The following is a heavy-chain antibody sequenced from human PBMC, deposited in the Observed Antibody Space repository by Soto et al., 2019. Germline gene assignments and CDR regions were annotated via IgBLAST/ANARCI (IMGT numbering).Heavy chain of an antibody. CDR3: TTEKGY. Sequence: EVQLVESGGGLVNPGESLRLSCAASGFTFTNAWMNWVLQAPGKGLEWVGRIRSKTDGGTPDYAAPVKGRFTISRDDSKNTLYVQMNSLKTEDTAIYYCTTEKGYWGQGTLVTVSS. V-gene: IGHV3-15*07. CDR2: IRSKTDGGTP. J-gene: IGHJ4*02. CDR1: GFTFTNAW.